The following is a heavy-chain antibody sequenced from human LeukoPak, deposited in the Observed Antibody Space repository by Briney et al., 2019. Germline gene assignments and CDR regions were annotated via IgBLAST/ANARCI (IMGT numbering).Heavy chain of an antibody. CDR2: INAGNGNT. CDR3: AREDLGYYYDSSGLGD. CDR1: GYTFTSYA. J-gene: IGHJ4*02. D-gene: IGHD3-22*01. V-gene: IGHV1-3*01. Sequence: EASVKVSCKASGYTFTSYAMHWVRQAPGQRLEWMGRINAGNGNTKYSQKFQGRVTITRDTSASTAYMELSSLRSEDTAVYYCAREDLGYYYDSSGLGDWGQGTLVTVSS.